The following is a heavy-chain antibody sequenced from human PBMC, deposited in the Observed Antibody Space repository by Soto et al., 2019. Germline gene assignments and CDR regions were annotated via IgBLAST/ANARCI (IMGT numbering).Heavy chain of an antibody. CDR2: IYTSATT. Sequence: PSETLSLTCSVSGDSISNLDYFWAWIRQPPGQALEYIGYIYTSATTYYNPSFESRVAISVDTSKRQFSLNVTSVTAADTAVYFCARGRYCLTGRCFPNWFDSWGQGALVTVSS. CDR3: ARGRYCLTGRCFPNWFDS. V-gene: IGHV4-30-4*01. CDR1: GDSISNLDYF. J-gene: IGHJ5*01. D-gene: IGHD7-27*01.